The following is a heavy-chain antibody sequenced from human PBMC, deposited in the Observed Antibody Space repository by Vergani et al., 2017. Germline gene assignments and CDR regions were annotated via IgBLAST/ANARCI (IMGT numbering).Heavy chain of an antibody. D-gene: IGHD2-15*01. CDR3: AGVVAATGDAFDI. CDR1: GGSISSGSYY. V-gene: IGHV4-61*10. J-gene: IGHJ3*02. Sequence: QVQLQESGPGLVKPSQTLSLTCTVSGGSISSGSYYWSWIRQPAGKGLEWIGYIYYSGSTNYNPSLKSRVTISVDTSKNQFSLKLSSVTAADTAVYYCAGVVAATGDAFDIWGQGTMVTVSS. CDR2: IYYSGST.